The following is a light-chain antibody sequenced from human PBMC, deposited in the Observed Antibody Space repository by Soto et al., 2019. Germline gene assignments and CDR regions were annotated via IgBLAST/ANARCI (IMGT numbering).Light chain of an antibody. J-gene: IGKJ1*01. Sequence: IGFSQSPSTLSVSTGERATLSCRASQNVSRFLAWYQRRPGQAPRLVIYDTSKRASDTPARFSGSGSGTEFTLTISCLQSEEYAVYYCPENNIWPPWTSGQG. CDR2: DTS. CDR1: QNVSRF. V-gene: IGKV3-11*01. CDR3: PENNIWPPWT.